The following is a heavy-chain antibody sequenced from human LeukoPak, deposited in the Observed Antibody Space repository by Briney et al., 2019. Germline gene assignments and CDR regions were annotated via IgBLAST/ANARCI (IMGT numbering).Heavy chain of an antibody. V-gene: IGHV4-59*01. J-gene: IGHJ4*02. CDR3: ARRSGEDDY. Sequence: SETLSLTCTVSGGTISSYYWSWIRQPPGKGLEWIGYMYYSGSANYNPSLKSRVTISVDTSKNQFSLRLSSVTAADTAVYYCARRSGEDDYWGQGTLVTVSS. CDR2: MYYSGSA. CDR1: GGTISSYY. D-gene: IGHD1-26*01.